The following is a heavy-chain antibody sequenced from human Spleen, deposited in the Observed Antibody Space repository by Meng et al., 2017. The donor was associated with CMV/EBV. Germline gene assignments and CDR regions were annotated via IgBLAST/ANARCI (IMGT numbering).Heavy chain of an antibody. CDR3: ARQDGTTPFYYYYYGMDV. D-gene: IGHD1-7*01. CDR1: GFNFDDYG. V-gene: IGHV3-20*04. J-gene: IGHJ6*02. Sequence: GESLKISCAASGFNFDDYGMSWVRQAPGKGLEWVSGIDWNAGTTGYADSVKGRFTISRDNAKNSLYLQMNSLRAEDTAVYYCARQDGTTPFYYYYYGMDVWGQGTTVTVSS. CDR2: IDWNAGTT.